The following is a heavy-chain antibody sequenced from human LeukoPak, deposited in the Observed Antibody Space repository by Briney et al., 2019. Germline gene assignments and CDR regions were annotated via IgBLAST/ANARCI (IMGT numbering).Heavy chain of an antibody. CDR3: ATLDVGATVY. Sequence: GGSLRLSCAASGFTFSGYGMHWVRQAPGKGLEWVAFIRYDGGNKYYADSVEGRFTISRDNSKNTLYLQMNSLRAEDTAVYYCATLDVGATVYWGQGTLVTVSS. CDR1: GFTFSGYG. J-gene: IGHJ4*02. V-gene: IGHV3-30*02. CDR2: IRYDGGNK. D-gene: IGHD1-26*01.